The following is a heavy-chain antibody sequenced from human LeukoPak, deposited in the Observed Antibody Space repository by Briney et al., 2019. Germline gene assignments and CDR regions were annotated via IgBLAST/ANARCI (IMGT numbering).Heavy chain of an antibody. Sequence: GGSLRLSCAVSGFCFRDFSMHWVRQVPGKGLEWVSLISGDGGATHYADSVKGRFTISRDNNKNSLFLQMNSVRVEDTAFYYCARGNNSISFNIDYWGQGTLVTVSS. CDR3: ARGNNSISFNIDY. CDR1: GFCFRDFS. J-gene: IGHJ4*02. D-gene: IGHD2/OR15-2a*01. V-gene: IGHV3-43*02. CDR2: ISGDGGAT.